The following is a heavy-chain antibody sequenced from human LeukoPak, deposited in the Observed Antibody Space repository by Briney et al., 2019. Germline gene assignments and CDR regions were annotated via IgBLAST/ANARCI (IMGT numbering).Heavy chain of an antibody. CDR3: ARESDSGKDFDC. Sequence: ASVTVSCKASGYTFTYHYIHLVRQAPGQGLEWMGIINPNNGNRNYAQKFQGRVTMTRDPSTSTVCMELSSLGSEDTAVYYCARESDSGKDFDCWGPGTLVTVSS. J-gene: IGHJ4*02. V-gene: IGHV1-46*01. CDR2: INPNNGNR. CDR1: GYTFTYHY. D-gene: IGHD1-26*01.